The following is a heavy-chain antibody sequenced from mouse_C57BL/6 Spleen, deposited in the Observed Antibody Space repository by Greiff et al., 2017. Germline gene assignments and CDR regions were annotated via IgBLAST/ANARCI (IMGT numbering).Heavy chain of an antibody. Sequence: VQLQQSGAELVMPGASVKLSCKASGYTFTSYWMHWVKQRPGQGLEWIGEIDPSDSYTNYNQKVKGKSTLTVDKSSSTAYMQLSSLTSEDSAVYYCARSYGDDYAMDYWGQGTSVTVSS. CDR2: IDPSDSYT. V-gene: IGHV1-69*01. CDR3: ARSYGDDYAMDY. D-gene: IGHD2-12*01. CDR1: GYTFTSYW. J-gene: IGHJ4*01.